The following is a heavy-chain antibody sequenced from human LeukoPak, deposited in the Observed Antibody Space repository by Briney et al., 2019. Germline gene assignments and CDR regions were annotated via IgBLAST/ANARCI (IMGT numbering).Heavy chain of an antibody. V-gene: IGHV1-8*02. CDR3: ARGQWGELRDY. D-gene: IGHD2-15*01. J-gene: IGHJ4*02. CDR2: MNPNSGNT. CDR1: GGTFSSYA. Sequence: GASVKVSCKASGGTFSSYAISWVRQATGQGLEWMGWMNPNSGNTGYAQKFQGRVTMTRNTSISTAYMELSSLRSEDTAVYYCARGQWGELRDYWGQGTLVTVSS.